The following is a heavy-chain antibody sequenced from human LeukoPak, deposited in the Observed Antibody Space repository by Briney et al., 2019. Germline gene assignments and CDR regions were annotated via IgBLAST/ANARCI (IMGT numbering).Heavy chain of an antibody. J-gene: IGHJ4*02. CDR1: GYTFISYD. CDR3: ARVRLLYYYDSSGYYGY. CDR2: MNPNSGNT. Sequence: ASVKVSCKASGYTFISYDINWVRQATGQGLEWMGWMNPNSGNTGYAQKFQGRVTMTRNTSISTAYMELSSLRSEDTAVYYCARVRLLYYYDSSGYYGYWGQGTLVTVSS. D-gene: IGHD3-22*01. V-gene: IGHV1-8*01.